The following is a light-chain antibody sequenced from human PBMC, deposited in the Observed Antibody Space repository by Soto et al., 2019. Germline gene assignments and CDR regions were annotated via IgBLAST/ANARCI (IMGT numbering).Light chain of an antibody. CDR2: GAS. CDR1: QSVTSRY. J-gene: IGKJ5*01. Sequence: ELVMTQSPATLSVSPGERATLSCRASQSVTSRYLAWYQQKPGQAPRLLIYGASSRATGTPDRFSGSGSGTDFTLTISRLEPEDFALYYCQHYAGGSRITFGQGTRLEI. CDR3: QHYAGGSRIT. V-gene: IGKV3-20*01.